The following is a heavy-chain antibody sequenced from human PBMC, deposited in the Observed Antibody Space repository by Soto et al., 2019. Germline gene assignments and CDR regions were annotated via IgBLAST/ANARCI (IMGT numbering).Heavy chain of an antibody. J-gene: IGHJ4*02. CDR3: ARDRSMTTVVTPGDY. CDR2: ISAYNGNT. V-gene: IGHV1-18*01. Sequence: ASVKVSCKASGYTFTSYGIGWVRQAPGQGLEWMGWISAYNGNTNYAQKLQGRVTMTTDTSTSTAYMELRSLRSDDTAVYYCARDRSMTTVVTPGDYWGQGTLVTGSS. D-gene: IGHD4-17*01. CDR1: GYTFTSYG.